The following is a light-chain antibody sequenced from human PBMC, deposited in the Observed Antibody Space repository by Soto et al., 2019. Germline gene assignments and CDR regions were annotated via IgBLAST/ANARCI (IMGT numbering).Light chain of an antibody. CDR2: WAS. Sequence: DIVMTQSPDSLAVSLGERATINCKSSPSVLYSSNNKNYLAWYQQKPGQPPKLLIYWASTRESGVPDRFSGSGSGTDFTLTISSLQAEEVAVYYCQQYYSTPWTFGQGTKVEIK. J-gene: IGKJ1*01. CDR1: PSVLYSSNNKNY. CDR3: QQYYSTPWT. V-gene: IGKV4-1*01.